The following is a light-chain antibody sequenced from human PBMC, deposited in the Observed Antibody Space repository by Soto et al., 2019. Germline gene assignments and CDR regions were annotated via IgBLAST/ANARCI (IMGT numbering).Light chain of an antibody. CDR3: SSYTSSSTPCV. Sequence: QSALTQPASVSGSPGQSITISCTGTSSDVGGYNYVSWYQQHPGKAPKLMIYDVSNRPSGVSNRFSGSKSGNTASLTISGLQADDEAAYYCSSYTSSSTPCVFGTGTKVTVL. V-gene: IGLV2-14*01. J-gene: IGLJ1*01. CDR2: DVS. CDR1: SSDVGGYNY.